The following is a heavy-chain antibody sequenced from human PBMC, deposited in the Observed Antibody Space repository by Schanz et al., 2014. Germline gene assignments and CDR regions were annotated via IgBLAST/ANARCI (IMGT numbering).Heavy chain of an antibody. CDR1: GFTFSSYA. CDR2: ISGSGGST. J-gene: IGHJ3*01. Sequence: EVQLVESGGGLVQPGGSLRLSCAASGFTFSSYAMSWARQAPGKGLEWVSAISGSGGSTYYADSVKGRFTISRDNSKNMVFLQMNSLRVEDTAIYYCARDEGKDGYNLAFDVWGQGTLVTVSS. D-gene: IGHD5-12*01. V-gene: IGHV3-23*04. CDR3: ARDEGKDGYNLAFDV.